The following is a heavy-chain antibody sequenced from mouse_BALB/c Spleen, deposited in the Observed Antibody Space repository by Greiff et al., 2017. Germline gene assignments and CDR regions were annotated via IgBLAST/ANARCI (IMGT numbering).Heavy chain of an antibody. Sequence: VQLQQSGTVLARPGASVKMSCKASGYTFTSYWMHWVKQRPGQGLEWIGAIYPGNSDTSYNQKFKGKAKLTAVTSTSTAYMELSSLTNEDSAVYYCTREKDYYGSTSWFAYWGQGTLVTVSA. V-gene: IGHV1-5*01. CDR1: GYTFTSYW. CDR2: IYPGNSDT. D-gene: IGHD1-1*01. J-gene: IGHJ3*01. CDR3: TREKDYYGSTSWFAY.